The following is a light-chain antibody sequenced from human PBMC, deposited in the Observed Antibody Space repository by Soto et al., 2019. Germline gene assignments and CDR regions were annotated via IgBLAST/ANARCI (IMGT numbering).Light chain of an antibody. V-gene: IGLV6-57*02. CDR1: SGSIASNY. CDR2: ADN. J-gene: IGLJ2*01. Sequence: NFMLTQPHSVSGSPGKTVTISCAGSSGSIASNYVQWYQQRPGSAPTTVIYADNQRPSGVPDRFSGSIDSSSNSASLTISGLRNEDEADYYCQSYDSTNVVFGGGTKLTVL. CDR3: QSYDSTNVV.